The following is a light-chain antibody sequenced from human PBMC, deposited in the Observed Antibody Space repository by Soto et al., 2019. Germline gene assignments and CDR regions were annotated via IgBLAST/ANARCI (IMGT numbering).Light chain of an antibody. CDR1: QSVSRDY. V-gene: IGKV3-20*01. CDR2: GAS. CDR3: QQYGSSPLT. J-gene: IGKJ1*01. Sequence: EIVLTQSPGTLSLSPGERATLSCRASQSVSRDYLAWYQQKPGQAPRLLIYGASSRATGIPDRFSGSGSGTDFTLTFNRLEPEDFAVYYCQQYGSSPLTFGQGAKVEIK.